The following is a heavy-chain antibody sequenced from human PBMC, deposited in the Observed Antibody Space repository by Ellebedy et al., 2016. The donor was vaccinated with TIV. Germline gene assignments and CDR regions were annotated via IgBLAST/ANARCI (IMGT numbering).Heavy chain of an antibody. J-gene: IGHJ3*02. CDR3: ARDGGVYGSGSRGAFDI. CDR2: IYSTGST. CDR1: GGSMRSYY. D-gene: IGHD3-10*01. V-gene: IGHV4-4*07. Sequence: SQTLSLTXTVSGGSMRSYYWSWIRQSAGKGLEWIGRIYSTGSTNSNPSLKSRVTMSLDTSKKQFSLKLSYVTAADTAVYYCARDGGVYGSGSRGAFDIWGLGTKVTVSS.